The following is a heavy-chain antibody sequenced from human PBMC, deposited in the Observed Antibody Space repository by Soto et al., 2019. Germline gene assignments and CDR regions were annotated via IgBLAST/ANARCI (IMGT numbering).Heavy chain of an antibody. CDR2: TYYRSKWYN. V-gene: IGHV6-1*01. Sequence: KQSQTLSLTCAISGDSVSSNSAAWNWIRQSPSRGLEWLGRTYYRSKWYNDYAVSVKSRITINPDTSKNQFSLQLNSVTPEDTAVYYCARVPLMVAARQAVHWFDPWGQGTLVTVSS. CDR1: GDSVSSNSAA. CDR3: ARVPLMVAARQAVHWFDP. D-gene: IGHD6-6*01. J-gene: IGHJ5*02.